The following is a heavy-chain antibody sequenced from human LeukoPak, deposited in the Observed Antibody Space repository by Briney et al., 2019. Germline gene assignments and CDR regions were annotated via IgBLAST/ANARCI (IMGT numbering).Heavy chain of an antibody. Sequence: RGGSLGLSCVASGFTFSSYSMNWVRQAPGKGLEWVSYISSSSSSTYYADSVKGRFTISRDNAKNSLYLQMNSLRDEDTAVYYCARDRQWAFDIWGQGTMVTVSS. CDR2: ISSSSSST. D-gene: IGHD2-8*01. CDR1: GFTFSSYS. CDR3: ARDRQWAFDI. J-gene: IGHJ3*02. V-gene: IGHV3-48*02.